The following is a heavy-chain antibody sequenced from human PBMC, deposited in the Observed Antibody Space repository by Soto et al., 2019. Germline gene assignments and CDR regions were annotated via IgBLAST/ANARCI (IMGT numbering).Heavy chain of an antibody. CDR3: AKDLRRDTAMAIFDY. CDR2: ISGSGGST. Sequence: GGSLRLSCAASGFTFGSYAMSWVRQAPGKGLEWVSAISGSGGSTYYADSVKGRFTISRDNSKNTLYLQMNSLRAEDTAVYYCAKDLRRDTAMAIFDYWGQGTLVTVSS. CDR1: GFTFGSYA. V-gene: IGHV3-23*01. J-gene: IGHJ4*02. D-gene: IGHD5-18*01.